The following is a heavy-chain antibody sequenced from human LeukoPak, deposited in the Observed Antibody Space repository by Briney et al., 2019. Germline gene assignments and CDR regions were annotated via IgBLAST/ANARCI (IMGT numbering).Heavy chain of an antibody. CDR2: INPNSGGT. Sequence: ASVKVSCKASGYTFTGYYMHWVRQAPGQGLEWMGWINPNSGGTNYAQKFQGRVTMTRDTSISTAYMELSRLRSDDTAVYYCARGSSSWYSVLDYWGQGTLVTVSS. D-gene: IGHD6-13*01. CDR3: ARGSSSWYSVLDY. J-gene: IGHJ4*02. CDR1: GYTFTGYY. V-gene: IGHV1-2*02.